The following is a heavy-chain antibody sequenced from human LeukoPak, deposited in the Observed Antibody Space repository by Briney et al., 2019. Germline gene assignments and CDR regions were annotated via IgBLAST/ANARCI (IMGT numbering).Heavy chain of an antibody. CDR1: GGTFSSYA. V-gene: IGHV1-69*05. CDR3: ARDAQLVGLGAFDI. CDR2: IIPIFGTA. Sequence: ASVKVSCKASGGTFSSYAISWVRQAPGQGLEWMGGIIPIFGTANYAQKLQGRVTITTDESTSTAYMELSSLRSEDTAVYYCARDAQLVGLGAFDIWGQGTMVTVSS. D-gene: IGHD6-6*01. J-gene: IGHJ3*02.